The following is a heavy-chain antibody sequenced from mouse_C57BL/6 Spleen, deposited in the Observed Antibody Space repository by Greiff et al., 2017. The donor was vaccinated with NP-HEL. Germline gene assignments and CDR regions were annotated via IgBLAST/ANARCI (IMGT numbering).Heavy chain of an antibody. Sequence: VQLQQSGPELVKPGASVKLSCKASGYTFTSYDINWVKQRPGQGLEWIGWIYPRDGSTKYNEKFKGKATLTVDTSSSTAYMELHSLTSEDSAVYFCASHYYGSSLWFAYWGQGTLVTVSA. CDR3: ASHYYGSSLWFAY. J-gene: IGHJ3*01. CDR2: IYPRDGST. V-gene: IGHV1-85*01. CDR1: GYTFTSYD. D-gene: IGHD1-1*01.